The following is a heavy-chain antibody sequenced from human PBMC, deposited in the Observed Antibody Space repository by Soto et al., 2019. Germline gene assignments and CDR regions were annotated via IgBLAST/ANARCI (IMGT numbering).Heavy chain of an antibody. CDR2: IYYSGNT. CDR3: ARGGSGTWQWFDP. D-gene: IGHD3-10*01. J-gene: IGHJ5*02. CDR1: GAPVRNFSYF. V-gene: IGHV4-39*01. Sequence: QLQLQESGPGLVKPSETLSLTCTVAGAPVRNFSYFWVCLRQPPGKGLDWIGSIYYSGNTYYTPSLKSRVTISVDTSKNQFSLKLNSLTASDTAVYSCARGGSGTWQWFDPWGQGTLVTVSS.